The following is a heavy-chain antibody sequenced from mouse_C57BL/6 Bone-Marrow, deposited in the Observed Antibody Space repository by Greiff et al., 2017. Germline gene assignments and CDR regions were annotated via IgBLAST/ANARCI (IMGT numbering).Heavy chain of an antibody. CDR1: GYTFTSYW. CDR3: GREKSYGNYYFDY. Sequence: QVQLQQPGAELVKPGASVKLSCKASGYTFTSYWMHWVKQRPGQGLEWIGMIHPNSGSTNYNEKFKSKATLTVDKSSSTAYMQLSSLTSEDSAVYYCGREKSYGNYYFDYWGQGTTLTVSS. CDR2: IHPNSGST. D-gene: IGHD2-1*01. V-gene: IGHV1-64*01. J-gene: IGHJ2*01.